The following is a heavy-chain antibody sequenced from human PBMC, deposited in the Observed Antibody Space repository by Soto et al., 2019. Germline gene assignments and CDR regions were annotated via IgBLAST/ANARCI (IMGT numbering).Heavy chain of an antibody. D-gene: IGHD3-10*01. CDR2: IYYSGST. J-gene: IGHJ4*02. CDR1: GGSISSSSYY. V-gene: IGHV4-39*01. CDR3: ARHFDYYGSGSYRLGLDY. Sequence: QLQLQESGPGLVKPSETLSLTCTVSGGSISSSSYYWGWIRQPPGKGLEWIGSIYYSGSTYYNPSLKSRVTLSVDTSKNQFSLKLSSVTAADTAVYYCARHFDYYGSGSYRLGLDYWGQGTLVTVSS.